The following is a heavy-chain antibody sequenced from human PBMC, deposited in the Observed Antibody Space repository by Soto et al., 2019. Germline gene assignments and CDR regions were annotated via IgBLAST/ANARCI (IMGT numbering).Heavy chain of an antibody. J-gene: IGHJ4*02. D-gene: IGHD6-6*01. CDR3: ARERDPRLSDH. CDR2: ISGSGGST. Sequence: GGSLRLSCTASGFTFSSYAMSWVRQAPGKGLEWVSAISGSGGSTYYSDSVKGRFTVSRDNAKNLVYLQMDSLRADDTALYYCARERDPRLSDHWGLGTLVTVSS. CDR1: GFTFSSYA. V-gene: IGHV3-23*01.